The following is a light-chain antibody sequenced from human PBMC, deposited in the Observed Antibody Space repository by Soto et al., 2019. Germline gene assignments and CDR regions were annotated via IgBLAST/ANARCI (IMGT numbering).Light chain of an antibody. J-gene: IGKJ5*01. CDR2: AAS. Sequence: DIQMTQSPSSVSASVGDTVTITCRASQSISSWLAWYQQKPGTVPKLLIYAASSLQDGGPSRFSGSGAGTEFTLTISSLQPEDFGIYYCQQGDSFPLTFGQGTRLEIK. CDR1: QSISSW. CDR3: QQGDSFPLT. V-gene: IGKV1-12*01.